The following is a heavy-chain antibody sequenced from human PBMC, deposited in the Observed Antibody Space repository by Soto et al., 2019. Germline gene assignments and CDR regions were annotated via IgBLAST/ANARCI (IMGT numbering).Heavy chain of an antibody. J-gene: IGHJ6*02. CDR1: GGSISSYY. CDR2: IYNSGST. CDR3: ARDHAASYGMDV. V-gene: IGHV4-59*01. Sequence: QVQLQESGPGLVKPSETLSLTCTVSGGSISSYYWSWIRQPPGKGLEWIGYIYNSGSTNYNPSIKSRVTRSVDTSKTQFSLKLSLVTAADTAVYYGARDHAASYGMDVWGQGTTVTVS. D-gene: IGHD6-25*01.